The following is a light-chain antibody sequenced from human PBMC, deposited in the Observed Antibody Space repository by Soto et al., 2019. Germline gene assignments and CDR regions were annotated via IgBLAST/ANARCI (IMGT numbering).Light chain of an antibody. J-gene: IGLJ2*01. Sequence: QSVLTQPASVSGSPGQSITVSCTGTDTDIGGADYVSWYQQHPGKAPKLIIYEVSHRPSGISSRFSGSKSGTTASLTISRLQTEDEAQYFCGSYTSAHTLEGIVFGGGTKVTVL. CDR1: DTDIGGADY. V-gene: IGLV2-14*01. CDR3: GSYTSAHTLEGIV. CDR2: EVS.